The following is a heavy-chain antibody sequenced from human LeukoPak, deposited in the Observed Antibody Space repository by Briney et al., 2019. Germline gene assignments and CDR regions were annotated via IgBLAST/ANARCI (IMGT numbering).Heavy chain of an antibody. CDR3: ARDKHSASYTGGRYYPYYFDS. CDR2: ISYSGST. Sequence: SETLSLTCTVSGGSISNSFWSWIRQPPDKGLEFIGYISYSGSTKCDPSLKSRLTMSVDTAKNQVSLNLTSVTAADTAVYYCARDKHSASYTGGRYYPYYFDSWGQGTLVTVSS. CDR1: GGSISNSF. J-gene: IGHJ4*02. V-gene: IGHV4-59*01. D-gene: IGHD2-8*02.